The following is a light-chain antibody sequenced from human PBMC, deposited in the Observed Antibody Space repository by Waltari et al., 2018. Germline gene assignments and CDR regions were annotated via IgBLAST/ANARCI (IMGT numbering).Light chain of an antibody. CDR3: QQYFSLPWT. CDR1: QSVLSSSDSSNY. CDR2: WAS. V-gene: IGKV4-1*01. Sequence: DIVMPQSPASLPLSLGERATIYCKSTQSVLSSSDSSNYLAWYQQRPGQSPKLLIYWASTREFGVPDRFSGSGSGTDFTLTVSSLQAEDVAVYYCQQYFSLPWTFGQGTKVEL. J-gene: IGKJ1*01.